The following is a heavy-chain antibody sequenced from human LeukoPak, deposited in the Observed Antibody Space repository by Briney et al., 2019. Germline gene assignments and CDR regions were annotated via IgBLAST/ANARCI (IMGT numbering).Heavy chain of an antibody. J-gene: IGHJ4*02. CDR3: ASRGTYTFDY. Sequence: GGSLRLSCAASGFTFSSYSMNWVRQAPGKGLEWVSHITASGTAMFYADSVKGRFTISRDNAKNSLYLQMNSLRDEDTAVCYCASRGTYTFDYWGQGSLVTLSS. D-gene: IGHD1-26*01. CDR1: GFTFSSYS. CDR2: ITASGTAM. V-gene: IGHV3-48*02.